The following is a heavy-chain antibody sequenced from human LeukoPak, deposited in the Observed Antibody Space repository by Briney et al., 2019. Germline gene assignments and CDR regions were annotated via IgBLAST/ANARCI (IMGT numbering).Heavy chain of an antibody. J-gene: IGHJ6*03. D-gene: IGHD1-7*01. CDR1: GFTFSSYA. Sequence: GGSLRLSCAASGFTFSSYAMSWVRQAPGKGLEWVSAISGSGGSTYYADSVKGRFTISRDNSKNTLYLQMNSLRAEDTAVYYCAKDLNKELRYYYYMDVWGKGTTVTVSS. V-gene: IGHV3-23*01. CDR2: ISGSGGST. CDR3: AKDLNKELRYYYYMDV.